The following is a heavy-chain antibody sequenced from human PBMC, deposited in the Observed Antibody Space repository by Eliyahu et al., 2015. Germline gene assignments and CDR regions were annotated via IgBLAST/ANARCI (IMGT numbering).Heavy chain of an antibody. V-gene: IGHV4-34*01. D-gene: IGHD3-3*01. CDR1: GGSFSGYY. CDR2: INHSGST. Sequence: QVQLQQWGAGLLKPSETLSLTCAVYGGSFSGYYWSWIRQPPGKGLEWIGEINHSGSTNYNPSLKSRVTISVDTSKNQFSLKLSSVTAADTAVYYCARRTIFGVVISWGQGTLVTVSS. J-gene: IGHJ5*02. CDR3: ARRTIFGVVIS.